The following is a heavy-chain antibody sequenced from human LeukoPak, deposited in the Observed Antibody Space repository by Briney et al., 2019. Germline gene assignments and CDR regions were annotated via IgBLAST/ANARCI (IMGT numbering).Heavy chain of an antibody. J-gene: IGHJ3*02. V-gene: IGHV4-59*08. D-gene: IGHD3-3*01. CDR1: GGSISSYY. CDR2: IYYSGST. Sequence: PSETLSLTCTVSGGSISSYYWSWIRQPPGKGLEWIGYIYYSGSTNYNPSLKSRVTISVDTSKNQFSLKLSSVTAADTAVYHCARDGYYDFWSGGADAFDIWGQGTMVTVSS. CDR3: ARDGYYDFWSGGADAFDI.